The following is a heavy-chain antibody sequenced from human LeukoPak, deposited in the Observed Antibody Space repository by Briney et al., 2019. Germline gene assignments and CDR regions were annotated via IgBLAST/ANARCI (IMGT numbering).Heavy chain of an antibody. V-gene: IGHV3-11*01. CDR1: GFTFSDNY. CDR2: ISSSGSI. Sequence: GGSLRLSCAASGFTFSDNYMSWVRQAPGKGLEWVSYISSSGSIYYSDSVKGRFTISRDNTKNSPDLQMNSLSAEDTAVSYFSRXXRXSSGKFPNDAFDIWGQGTMVTVSS. CDR3: SRXXRXSSGKFPNDAFDI. D-gene: IGHD3-22*01. J-gene: IGHJ3*02.